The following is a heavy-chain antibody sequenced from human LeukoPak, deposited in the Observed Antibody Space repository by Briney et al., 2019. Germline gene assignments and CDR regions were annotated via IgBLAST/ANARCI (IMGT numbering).Heavy chain of an antibody. V-gene: IGHV4-34*01. D-gene: IGHD3-3*01. CDR1: GGSFSGYY. Sequence: SETLSLTCAVYGGSFSGYYWSWIRQPPGKGLEWIGEINHSGSTNYNPSLKSRVTISVDTSKNQFSLKLSSVTAADTAVYYCARADPPSIFGVVIIRFPFDYWGQGTLVTVSS. CDR2: INHSGST. J-gene: IGHJ4*02. CDR3: ARADPPSIFGVVIIRFPFDY.